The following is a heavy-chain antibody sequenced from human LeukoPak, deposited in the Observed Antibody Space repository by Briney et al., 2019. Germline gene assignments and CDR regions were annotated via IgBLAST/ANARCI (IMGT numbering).Heavy chain of an antibody. CDR2: IHASGST. V-gene: IGHV4-4*07. D-gene: IGHD3-22*01. Sequence: SETLSLTCTVSDVSMNSYYWNWIRQPAGKGLEWIGRIHASGSTNYNPSLKSRVIMSLDTSEKQFSLKLSSVSAADTAVYYCARPVGGYYDGRGAFEIWGQGTMVTVSS. CDR3: ARPVGGYYDGRGAFEI. J-gene: IGHJ3*02. CDR1: DVSMNSYY.